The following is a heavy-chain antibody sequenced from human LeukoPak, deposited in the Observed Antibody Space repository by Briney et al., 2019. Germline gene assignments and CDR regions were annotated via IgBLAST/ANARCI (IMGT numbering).Heavy chain of an antibody. D-gene: IGHD6-19*01. CDR3: ARGIAVSWFDP. Sequence: GGSLRLSCAASGFTFSSYAMHWVRQAPGKGLEWVAVISYDGSNKYYADSVKGRFTISRDNSKNTLYLQMNSRRAEDTAVYYCARGIAVSWFDPWGQGTLVTVSS. V-gene: IGHV3-30*04. J-gene: IGHJ5*02. CDR2: ISYDGSNK. CDR1: GFTFSSYA.